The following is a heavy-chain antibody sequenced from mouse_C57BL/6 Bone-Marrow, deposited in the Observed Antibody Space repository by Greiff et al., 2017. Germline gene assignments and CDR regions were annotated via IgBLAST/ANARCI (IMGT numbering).Heavy chain of an antibody. J-gene: IGHJ3*01. CDR2: ISNLAYSI. CDR3: ARLDGGLAY. Sequence: EVKLMESGGGLVQPGGSLKLSCAASGFTFSDYGMAWVRQAPRKGPEWVAFISNLAYSIYYADTVTGRFTISRENAKNTLYLEMSSLRSEDTAMYYCARLDGGLAYWGQGTLVTVSA. CDR1: GFTFSDYG. V-gene: IGHV5-15*01. D-gene: IGHD2-3*01.